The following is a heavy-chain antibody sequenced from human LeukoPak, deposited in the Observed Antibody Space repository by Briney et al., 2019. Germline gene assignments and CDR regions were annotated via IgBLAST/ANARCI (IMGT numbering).Heavy chain of an antibody. CDR3: ARGVLRWYQAQALGAFDI. J-gene: IGHJ3*02. V-gene: IGHV3-21*01. CDR1: GFTFSSYS. D-gene: IGHD4-23*01. CDR2: IISSSSYI. Sequence: GGSLRLSCAASGFTFSSYSMNWVRQAPGKGLEWVSSIISSSSYIYYADSVKGRFTISRDNAKNSLYLQMNSLRAEDTAVYYCARGVLRWYQAQALGAFDIWGQGTMVTVSS.